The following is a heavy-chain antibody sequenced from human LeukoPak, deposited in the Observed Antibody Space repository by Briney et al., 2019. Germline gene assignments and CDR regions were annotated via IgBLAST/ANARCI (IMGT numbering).Heavy chain of an antibody. CDR2: IYYSGST. Sequence: KPSETLSLTCTVSGGSISSYYWSWIRQPPGKGLEWIGYIYYSGSTNYNPSLKSRVTMSVDTSKNQFPLKLSSVTAADTAVYYCARAGPYDSSGYYYKYYYYMDVWGKGTTVTVSS. J-gene: IGHJ6*03. CDR3: ARAGPYDSSGYYYKYYYYMDV. D-gene: IGHD3-22*01. V-gene: IGHV4-59*08. CDR1: GGSISSYY.